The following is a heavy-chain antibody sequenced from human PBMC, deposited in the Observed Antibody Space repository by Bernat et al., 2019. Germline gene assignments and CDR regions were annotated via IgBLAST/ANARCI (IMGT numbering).Heavy chain of an antibody. CDR3: ARVVSGYSYGFFYYYYYMDV. V-gene: IGHV3-33*01. J-gene: IGHJ6*03. CDR1: GFTFSSYG. Sequence: QVQLVESGGGMIQPGRSLRLSCAASGFTFSSYGMHWVRQAPGKGLEWVAVIWYDGSNKYYADSMKGRFTISRDNSKNTLYLQMNSLRAEDTAVYYCARVVSGYSYGFFYYYYYMDVWGKGTTVTVSS. CDR2: IWYDGSNK. D-gene: IGHD5-18*01.